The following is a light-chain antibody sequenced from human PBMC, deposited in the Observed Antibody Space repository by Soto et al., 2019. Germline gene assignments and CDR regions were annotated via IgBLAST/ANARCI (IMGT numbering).Light chain of an antibody. CDR3: CSYAGSPTLYV. Sequence: QSALTQPVSVSGSPGQSITISCTGTSSDVGSYNLVSWYQQHPGKAPKLMIYEVSKRPSGVSNRFSGSKSGNTASLTISGLQAEDEADYYCCSYAGSPTLYVFGTGTKVTVL. CDR2: EVS. CDR1: SSDVGSYNL. J-gene: IGLJ1*01. V-gene: IGLV2-23*02.